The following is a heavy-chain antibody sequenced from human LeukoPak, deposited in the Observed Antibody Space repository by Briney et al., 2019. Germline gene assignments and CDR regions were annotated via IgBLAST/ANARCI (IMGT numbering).Heavy chain of an antibody. V-gene: IGHV1-2*02. CDR2: INPNSGGT. CDR3: AREPPIYYYYMDV. J-gene: IGHJ6*03. Sequence: ASVKVSCKASGYTFTGYYMHWVRQAPGQGLEWMGWINPNSGGTNYARKFQGRVTMTRDTSISTAYMELSRLRSDDTAVYYCAREPPIYYYYMDVWGKGTTVTVSS. CDR1: GYTFTGYY.